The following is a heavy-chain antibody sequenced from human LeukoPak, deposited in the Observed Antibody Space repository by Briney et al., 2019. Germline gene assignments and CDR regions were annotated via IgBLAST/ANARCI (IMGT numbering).Heavy chain of an antibody. V-gene: IGHV3-21*01. CDR1: GFTFSSYS. D-gene: IGHD3-10*01. Sequence: PGGSLRLSCAASGFTFSSYSMNCVRQAPGKGLEWVSSISGSSSYIYYADSVKGRFTISRDNAKNSLYLQMNSLRAEDTAVYYCARDDFGWFGELLGYYYYYMDVWGKGTTVTVSS. CDR3: ARDDFGWFGELLGYYYYYMDV. J-gene: IGHJ6*03. CDR2: ISGSSSYI.